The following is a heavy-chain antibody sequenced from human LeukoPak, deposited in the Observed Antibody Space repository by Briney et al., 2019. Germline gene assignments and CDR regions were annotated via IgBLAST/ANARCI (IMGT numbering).Heavy chain of an antibody. CDR1: GGSISSYY. CDR2: IYYSGST. Sequence: SETLSLTCTVSGGSISSYYWSWIRQPPGKGLEWIGYIYYSGSTNYNPSLESRVTISVDTSKNQFSLKLSSVTAADTAVYYCARALIAAAGGGFDPWGQGTLVTVSS. J-gene: IGHJ5*02. D-gene: IGHD6-13*01. V-gene: IGHV4-59*01. CDR3: ARALIAAAGGGFDP.